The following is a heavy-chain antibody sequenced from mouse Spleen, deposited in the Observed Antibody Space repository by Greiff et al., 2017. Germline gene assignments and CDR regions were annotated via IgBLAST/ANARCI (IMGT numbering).Heavy chain of an antibody. J-gene: IGHJ4*01. CDR1: GYSFTSYW. D-gene: IGHD2-2*01. CDR2: IYPGNSDT. V-gene: IGHV1-5*01. Sequence: EVQLQQSGTVLARPGASVKMSCKASGYSFTSYWMHWVKQRPGQGLEWIGAIYPGNSDTSYNQKFKGKAKLTAVTSASTAYMELSSLTNEDSAVYYCTRSGGYRDAMDYWGQGTSVTVSS. CDR3: TRSGGYRDAMDY.